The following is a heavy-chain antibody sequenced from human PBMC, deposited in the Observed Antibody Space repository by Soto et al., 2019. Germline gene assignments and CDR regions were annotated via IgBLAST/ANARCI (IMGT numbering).Heavy chain of an antibody. CDR3: AKDRRPNYYYGMDV. CDR1: GFTFSSYG. D-gene: IGHD6-25*01. J-gene: IGHJ6*01. CDR2: ISYDGSNK. V-gene: IGHV3-30*18. Sequence: QVQLVESGGGVVQPGRSLRLSCAASGFTFSSYGMHWVRQAPGKGLEWVAVISYDGSNKYYADSVKGRFTISRDNSKNTLYLQMNSLRAEDTAVYYCAKDRRPNYYYGMDVWGQRTTVTVSP.